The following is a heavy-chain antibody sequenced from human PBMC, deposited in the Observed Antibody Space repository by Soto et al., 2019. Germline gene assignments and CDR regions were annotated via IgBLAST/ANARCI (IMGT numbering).Heavy chain of an antibody. D-gene: IGHD2-15*01. CDR3: AKDQPVVVVAANDYYYYMDV. V-gene: IGHV3-74*01. CDR2: IHSDGSST. Sequence: GGSLRLSCAASGFTFSSYWMHWVRQPPGKGLVWVSRIHSDGSSTIYADSVKGRFTISRDNSKNTLYLQMNSLRAEDTAVYYCAKDQPVVVVAANDYYYYMDVWGKGTTVTVSS. CDR1: GFTFSSYW. J-gene: IGHJ6*03.